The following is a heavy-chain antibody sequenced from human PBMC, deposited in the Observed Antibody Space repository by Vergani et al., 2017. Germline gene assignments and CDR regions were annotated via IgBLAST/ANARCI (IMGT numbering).Heavy chain of an antibody. CDR1: GFTFSSYE. J-gene: IGHJ4*02. D-gene: IGHD5-18*01. V-gene: IGHV3-48*03. CDR2: ISSSGSTI. Sequence: EVQLVESGGGLVQPGGSLRLSCAASGFTFSSYEMNWVRQAPGKGLEWVSYISSSGSTIYYADSVKGRFTISRDNAKNSLYLQMNSLRAEDTAVYYCAKVAAMVIAGGYFDYWGQGTLVTVSS. CDR3: AKVAAMVIAGGYFDY.